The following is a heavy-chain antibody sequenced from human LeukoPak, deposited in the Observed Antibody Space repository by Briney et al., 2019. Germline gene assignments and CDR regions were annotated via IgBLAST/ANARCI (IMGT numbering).Heavy chain of an antibody. D-gene: IGHD3-10*01. CDR2: ISGDGGST. V-gene: IGHV3-43*02. J-gene: IGHJ3*02. Sequence: PGGSLRLSCAASGFTFDDYAMHWARQAPGKGLEWVSLISGDGGSTYYADSVKGRFTISRDNSKNSLYLQMNSLRTEDTALYYCALSGPDAFDIWGQGTMVTVSS. CDR1: GFTFDDYA. CDR3: ALSGPDAFDI.